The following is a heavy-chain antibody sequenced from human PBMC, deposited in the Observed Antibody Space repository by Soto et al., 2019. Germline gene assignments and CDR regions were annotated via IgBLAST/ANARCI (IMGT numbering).Heavy chain of an antibody. Sequence: ASVKVSFKASEYIFTRYYMHWVRRAPGQGLEWMGIINPSSTTYAQRFQGRVTMTRDTSTSTVYMELSSLRSEDTAVYYCACSSLRALGSYTMDVWG. D-gene: IGHD3-10*01. V-gene: IGHV1-46*03. CDR3: ACSSLRALGSYTMDV. J-gene: IGHJ6*02. CDR2: INPSST. CDR1: EYIFTRYY.